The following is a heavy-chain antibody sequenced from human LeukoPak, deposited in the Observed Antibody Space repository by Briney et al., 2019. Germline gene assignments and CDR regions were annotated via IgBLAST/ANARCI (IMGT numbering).Heavy chain of an antibody. CDR2: ISGSGGST. J-gene: IGHJ4*02. Sequence: GGSLRLSCAASGFTSSSYAMSWVRQAPGKELEWVSAISGSGGSTYYADSVKGRFTISRDNSKNTLYLQMNSLRAEDTAVYYCAKDWDIVVVVAATHYWGQGTLVTVSS. CDR1: GFTSSSYA. CDR3: AKDWDIVVVVAATHY. V-gene: IGHV3-23*01. D-gene: IGHD2-15*01.